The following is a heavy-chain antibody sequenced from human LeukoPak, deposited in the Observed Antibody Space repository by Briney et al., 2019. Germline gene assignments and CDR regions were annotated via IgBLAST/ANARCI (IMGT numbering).Heavy chain of an antibody. CDR1: GGSISSYY. D-gene: IGHD5-12*01. CDR2: IYYSGST. Sequence: PSETLSLTCTVSGGSISSYYWSWIRQPPGKGLEWVGYIYYSGSTNYNPSLKSRVTISVDTSKNQFSLKLSSVTAADTAVYYCASVDIAVSGYFDYWGQGTLVTVSS. J-gene: IGHJ4*02. V-gene: IGHV4-59*01. CDR3: ASVDIAVSGYFDY.